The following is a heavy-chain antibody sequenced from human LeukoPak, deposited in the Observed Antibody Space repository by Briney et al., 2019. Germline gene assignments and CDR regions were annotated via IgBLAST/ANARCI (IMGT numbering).Heavy chain of an antibody. Sequence: PGGSLRLSCVASGLTLDKYWMTWVRQAPGKGLEWVANIRQDGREKDLVDSVKGRFTISRDDATSSVYLQMSSVRVEDTAIYYCARGRFFYGWGMDAWGQGTTGTVS. D-gene: IGHD3-10*01. J-gene: IGHJ6*02. V-gene: IGHV3-7*03. CDR1: GLTLDKYW. CDR2: IRQDGREK. CDR3: ARGRFFYGWGMDA.